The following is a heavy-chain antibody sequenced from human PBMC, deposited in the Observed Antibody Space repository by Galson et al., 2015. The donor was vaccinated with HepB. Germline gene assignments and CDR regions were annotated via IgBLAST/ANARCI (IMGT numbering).Heavy chain of an antibody. CDR2: ISGSGGST. CDR1: GFTFSSYA. J-gene: IGHJ4*02. Sequence: SLRVSCAASGFTFSSYAMSWVRQAPGKGLEWVSAISGSGGSTYYADSVKGRFTISRDNSKNTLYLQMNSLRAEDTAVYYCARDGYNRNAHFDYWGQGTLVTVSS. D-gene: IGHD5-24*01. V-gene: IGHV3-23*01. CDR3: ARDGYNRNAHFDY.